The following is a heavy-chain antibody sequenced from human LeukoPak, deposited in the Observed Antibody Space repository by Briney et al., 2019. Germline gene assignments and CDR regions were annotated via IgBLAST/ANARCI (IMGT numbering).Heavy chain of an antibody. CDR1: GYTFTNYW. CDR2: IYPGDSDT. D-gene: IGHD3-22*01. V-gene: IGHV5-51*01. CDR3: ARLRLEAYDNSRYYYFDY. Sequence: GESLKISCKASGYTFTNYWIGWGRQMPGKGLEWMGTIYPGDSDTRYRPSFQGQVTISADKSISTAYLQWSSLEASDTAIYYCARLRLEAYDNSRYYYFDYWGQGALVTVSS. J-gene: IGHJ4*02.